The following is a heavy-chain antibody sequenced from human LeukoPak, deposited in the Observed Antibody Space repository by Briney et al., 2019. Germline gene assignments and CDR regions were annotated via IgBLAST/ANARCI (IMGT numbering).Heavy chain of an antibody. Sequence: HPGRSLRLSCAASGFTFSSYGMHWVRQAPGKGLEWVAVISYDGSNKYYADSVKGRFTISRDNSKNTLYLQMNSLRAEDTAVYYCAKEGAYYDFWSGYSRNWFDPWGQGTLVTVSS. CDR2: ISYDGSNK. D-gene: IGHD3-3*01. V-gene: IGHV3-30*18. CDR1: GFTFSSYG. CDR3: AKEGAYYDFWSGYSRNWFDP. J-gene: IGHJ5*02.